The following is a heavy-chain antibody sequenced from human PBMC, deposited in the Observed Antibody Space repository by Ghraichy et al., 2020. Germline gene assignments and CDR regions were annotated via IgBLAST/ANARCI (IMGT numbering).Heavy chain of an antibody. J-gene: IGHJ4*02. CDR3: ARHSLRIFGVVAFHFDL. V-gene: IGHV4-39*01. D-gene: IGHD3-3*01. Sequence: SETLSLTCTVSGGSISLSSYYWGWIRQPPGKGLEWIGSIYYSGSTYYYPSLKSRVTISVDTSKNQFSLKVNSVTAADTAVYYCARHSLRIFGVVAFHFDLWGQGTLVTVSS. CDR1: GGSISLSSYY. CDR2: IYYSGST.